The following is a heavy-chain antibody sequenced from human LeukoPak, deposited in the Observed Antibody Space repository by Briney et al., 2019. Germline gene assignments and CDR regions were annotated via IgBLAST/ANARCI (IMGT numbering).Heavy chain of an antibody. D-gene: IGHD6-19*01. CDR3: ARYSSGRGGWFDP. J-gene: IGHJ5*02. CDR2: IYYSGST. CDR1: GGSISSYY. V-gene: IGHV4-59*01. Sequence: SETLSLTCTVPGGSISSYYWSWIRQPPGKGLEWIGYIYYSGSTNYNPSLKSRVTISVDTSKNQFSLKLSSVTAADTAVYYCARYSSGRGGWFDPWGQGTLVTVSS.